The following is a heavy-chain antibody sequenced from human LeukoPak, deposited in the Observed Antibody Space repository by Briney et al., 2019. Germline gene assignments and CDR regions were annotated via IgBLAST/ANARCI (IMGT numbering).Heavy chain of an antibody. CDR2: IYYSGST. D-gene: IGHD3-3*01. CDR3: ATQIVRGWSGYYYYYGMDV. CDR1: GGSISSSSYY. J-gene: IGHJ6*02. V-gene: IGHV4-39*01. Sequence: SETLSLTCTVSGGSISSSSYYWGWIRQPPGKGLEWIGSIYYSGSTYYNPSLKSRVTISVDTSKNQFSLKLSSVTAADTAVYYCATQIVRGWSGYYYYYGMDVWGQGITVTVSS.